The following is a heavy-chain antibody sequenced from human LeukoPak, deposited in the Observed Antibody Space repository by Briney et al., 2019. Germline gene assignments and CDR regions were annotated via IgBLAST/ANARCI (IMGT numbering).Heavy chain of an antibody. Sequence: SVKVSCKASGYTFTGYYMHWVRQAPGQGLEWMGWINPNSGGTNYAQKFQGRVTMTRDTSISTAYMELSRLRSDDTAVYYCARSIAAAGTGWFDPWGQGTLVTVSS. CDR3: ARSIAAAGTGWFDP. V-gene: IGHV1-2*02. CDR1: GYTFTGYY. J-gene: IGHJ5*02. D-gene: IGHD6-13*01. CDR2: INPNSGGT.